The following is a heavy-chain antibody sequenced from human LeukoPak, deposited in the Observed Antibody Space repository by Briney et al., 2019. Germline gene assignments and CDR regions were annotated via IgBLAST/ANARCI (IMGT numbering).Heavy chain of an antibody. J-gene: IGHJ4*02. Sequence: GGSLRLSCAASGFTVSSTYMSWVRQAPGKGLEWVSLIYSDGSTFYADSVKGRFTISRDNSKNTLYLQMSSLRAEDTAVYYCARGSSSFPNYFDYWGQGTLVTVSS. V-gene: IGHV3-53*01. CDR3: ARGSSSFPNYFDY. CDR1: GFTVSSTY. D-gene: IGHD3-3*02. CDR2: IYSDGST.